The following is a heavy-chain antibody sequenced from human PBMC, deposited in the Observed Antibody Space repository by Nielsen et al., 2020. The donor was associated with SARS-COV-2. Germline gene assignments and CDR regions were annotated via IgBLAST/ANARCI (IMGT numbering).Heavy chain of an antibody. CDR3: AREGGIAAAGIIYYYMDV. V-gene: IGHV1-46*01. Sequence: WVRQAPGQGLEWMGIINPSGGSTSYAQKFQGRVTITADESTSTAYMELSSLRSEDTAVYYCAREGGIAAAGIIYYYMDVWGKGTTVTVSS. J-gene: IGHJ6*03. CDR2: INPSGGST. D-gene: IGHD6-13*01.